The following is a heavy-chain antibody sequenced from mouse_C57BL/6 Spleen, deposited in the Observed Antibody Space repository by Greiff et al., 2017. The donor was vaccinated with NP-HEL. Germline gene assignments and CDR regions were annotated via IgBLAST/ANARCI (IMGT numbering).Heavy chain of an antibody. CDR3: ARVWDGYYSYYAMDY. V-gene: IGHV5-17*01. D-gene: IGHD2-3*01. Sequence: EVKLMESGGGLVKPGGSLKLSCAASGFTFSDYGMHWVRQAPEKGLEWVAYISSGSSTIYYADTVKGRFTISRDNAKNTLFLQMTSLRSEDTAMYYCARVWDGYYSYYAMDYWGQGTSVTVSS. CDR1: GFTFSDYG. CDR2: ISSGSSTI. J-gene: IGHJ4*01.